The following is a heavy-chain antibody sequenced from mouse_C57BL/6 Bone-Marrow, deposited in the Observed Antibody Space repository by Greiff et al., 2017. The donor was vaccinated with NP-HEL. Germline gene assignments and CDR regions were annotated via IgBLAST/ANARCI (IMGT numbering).Heavy chain of an antibody. D-gene: IGHD4-1*01. CDR2: IDPSDSDT. Sequence: QVQLQQPGAELVMPGASVKLSCKASGYTFTSYWMHWVKQRPGQGLEWIGEIDPSDSDTNYNQKFKGKSTLTVDKSSSTAYMQLSSLTSEDSAVYYCARDWDDWYFDVWGTGTTVTVSS. V-gene: IGHV1-69*01. CDR3: ARDWDDWYFDV. J-gene: IGHJ1*03. CDR1: GYTFTSYW.